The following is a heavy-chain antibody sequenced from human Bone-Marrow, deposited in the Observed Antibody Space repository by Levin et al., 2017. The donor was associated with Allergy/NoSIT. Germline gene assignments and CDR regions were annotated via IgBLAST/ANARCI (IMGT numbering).Heavy chain of an antibody. CDR1: GSNFRHYY. Sequence: GGSLRLSCAVSGSNFRHYYMAWIRQAPGKGLEWVSFINPGGDSTNYADSVRGRFTVSRDNAKHLLFLQMNSLTAEDTAVYHWARDQGYMAVWGQGTLVTVSS. CDR2: INPGGDST. CDR3: ARDQGYMAV. V-gene: IGHV3-11*05. J-gene: IGHJ4*02. D-gene: IGHD6-13*01.